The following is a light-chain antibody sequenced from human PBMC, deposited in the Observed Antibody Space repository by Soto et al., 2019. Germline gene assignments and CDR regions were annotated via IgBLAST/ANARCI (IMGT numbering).Light chain of an antibody. V-gene: IGKV3-11*01. Sequence: TQSPGNLSLSRGESATLYCRSSQTVNANFLAWYQQKPGQAPRLLIYYASNRATGIPARFSGSGCGTDFSLTISSLEPEDFAVYYCHQRSDRPLTFGQGTKVDI. J-gene: IGKJ1*01. CDR2: YAS. CDR3: HQRSDRPLT. CDR1: QTVNANF.